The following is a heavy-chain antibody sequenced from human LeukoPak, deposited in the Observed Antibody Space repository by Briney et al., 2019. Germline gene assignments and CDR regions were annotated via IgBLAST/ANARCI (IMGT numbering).Heavy chain of an antibody. CDR2: IYSGGST. J-gene: IGHJ5*02. D-gene: IGHD2/OR15-2a*01. CDR1: GFTVSSNY. Sequence: GGSLRLSCAASGFTVSSNYMGWVRQAPGKGLEWVSVIYSGGSTYYADSVKGRFTISRHNSKNTLYLQMSSLRAEDTAVYYCARTTSEIPIIGFDPWGQGTLVTVSS. V-gene: IGHV3-53*04. CDR3: ARTTSEIPIIGFDP.